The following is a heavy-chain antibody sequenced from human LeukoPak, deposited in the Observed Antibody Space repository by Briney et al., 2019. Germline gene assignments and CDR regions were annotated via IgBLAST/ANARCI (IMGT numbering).Heavy chain of an antibody. V-gene: IGHV4-38-2*02. CDR3: ARTSSSGLVGGYYFDY. D-gene: IGHD6-19*01. J-gene: IGHJ4*02. CDR1: GGSISSYY. Sequence: SQTLSLTCTVSGGSISSYYWSWIRQPPGKGLQWMGSIHHSGSTYYNPSLKSRVTISVDTSKNQFSLKLSSVTAADTAVYYCARTSSSGLVGGYYFDYWGQGTLVTVSS. CDR2: IHHSGST.